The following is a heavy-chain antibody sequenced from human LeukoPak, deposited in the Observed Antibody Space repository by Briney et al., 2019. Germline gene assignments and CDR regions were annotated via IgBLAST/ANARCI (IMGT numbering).Heavy chain of an antibody. J-gene: IGHJ6*03. Sequence: GGSLRLSCAASGFTFSHHGMHWVRQAPGKGLEWVAFIRNDGSNNYYADSVKGRFTISRDNGKNSLYLQMNSLRAEDTAVYYCARVRGYYMDVWGKGTTVTISS. CDR2: IRNDGSNN. CDR3: ARVRGYYMDV. D-gene: IGHD3-10*01. V-gene: IGHV3-30*02. CDR1: GFTFSHHG.